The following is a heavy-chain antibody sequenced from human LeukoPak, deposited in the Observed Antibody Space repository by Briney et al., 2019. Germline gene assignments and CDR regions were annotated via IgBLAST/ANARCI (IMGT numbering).Heavy chain of an antibody. J-gene: IGHJ4*02. V-gene: IGHV3-74*01. D-gene: IGHD2/OR15-2a*01. CDR1: GNYW. CDR2: INSDGSWT. Sequence: GGSLRLSCAASGNYWMHWVRQAPGKGLVWVSHINSDGSWTSYADSVKGRFTISKDNAKNTVYLQMNSLGAEDTAVYYCVSFYETYWGRGTLVTVSS. CDR3: VSFYETY.